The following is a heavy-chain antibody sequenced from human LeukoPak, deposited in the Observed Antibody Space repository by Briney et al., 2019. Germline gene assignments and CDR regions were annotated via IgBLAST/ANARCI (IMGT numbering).Heavy chain of an antibody. Sequence: DSLKVSCKASGNTFTSYDINWVRQATGQRLEWMGWMTPNSGYTGYAQKFQGRVTITRNTSITTAYMELSSLRFEDTAVYYCARGRDGYNFGYFDLWGRGTLVTVSS. V-gene: IGHV1-8*03. CDR2: MTPNSGYT. J-gene: IGHJ2*01. D-gene: IGHD5-24*01. CDR3: ARGRDGYNFGYFDL. CDR1: GNTFTSYD.